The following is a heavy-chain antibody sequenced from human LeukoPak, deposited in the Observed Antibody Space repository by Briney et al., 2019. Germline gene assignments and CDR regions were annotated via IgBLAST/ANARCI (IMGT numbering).Heavy chain of an antibody. CDR3: ARDKGIAVAGGVAYYWYFDL. V-gene: IGHV1-18*01. Sequence: ASVKVSCKASGYTFTNYGINWVRQAPGQGLEWMGWISAYNGHTNYAQKLQGRVTMTGDTSISTAYMELSRLKSDDTAVYYCARDKGIAVAGGVAYYWYFDLWGRGTLVTVSS. J-gene: IGHJ2*01. D-gene: IGHD6-19*01. CDR2: ISAYNGHT. CDR1: GYTFTNYG.